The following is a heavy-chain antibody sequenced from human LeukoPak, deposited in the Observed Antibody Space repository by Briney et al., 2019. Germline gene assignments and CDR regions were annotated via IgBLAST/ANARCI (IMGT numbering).Heavy chain of an antibody. D-gene: IGHD6-19*01. Sequence: GGSLRLSCAASGFMFSDSAMHWLRQAPGKGLEWLAVISPVGINTHYPVSVRGRFAISRDNSKGTLFLQMNNLRIEDTAVYYCARDAGSAWITWFDSWGQGSLVTVSS. CDR3: ARDAGSAWITWFDS. V-gene: IGHV3-30*09. CDR2: ISPVGINT. CDR1: GFMFSDSA. J-gene: IGHJ5*01.